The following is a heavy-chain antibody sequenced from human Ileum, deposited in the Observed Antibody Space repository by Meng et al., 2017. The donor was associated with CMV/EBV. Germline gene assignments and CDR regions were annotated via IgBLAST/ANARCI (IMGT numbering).Heavy chain of an antibody. Sequence: QESGPGLVKPSEPLSLPFSVPGGSISGYCWSWVRQPAGKRLEWIGRIDPSGSRNYNPSLRDRITVSVDTSKNQFSLRLTSVTAADTAVYYCARECVGEGDNCQWDYWFDPWGHGTLVTVSS. J-gene: IGHJ5*02. V-gene: IGHV4-4*07. CDR3: ARECVGEGDNCQWDYWFDP. D-gene: IGHD3-16*01. CDR1: GGSISGYC. CDR2: IDPSGSR.